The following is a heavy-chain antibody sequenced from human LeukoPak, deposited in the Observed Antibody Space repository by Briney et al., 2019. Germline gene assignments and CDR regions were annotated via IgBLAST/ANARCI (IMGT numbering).Heavy chain of an antibody. J-gene: IGHJ4*02. D-gene: IGHD3-10*01. CDR3: ARRSVVWGDPFDY. CDR1: GFTFSSYA. Sequence: GGSLRLSCAASGFTFSSYAMTWVRQAPGKGLEWVSGLSGSGGSTYYADSVKGRFTISRDNSKNTLYAQMNSLRAEDTAIYYCARRSVVWGDPFDYWGQGTLVTVSS. CDR2: LSGSGGST. V-gene: IGHV3-23*01.